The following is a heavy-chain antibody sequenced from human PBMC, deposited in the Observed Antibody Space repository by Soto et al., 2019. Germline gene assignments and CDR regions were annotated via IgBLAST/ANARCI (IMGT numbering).Heavy chain of an antibody. J-gene: IGHJ6*02. Sequence: QVQLVESGGGVVQPGRSLRLSCAASGFTFSSYGMHWVRQAPGKGLEWVAVISYDGSNKYYADSVKGRFTISRDNSKNTLYLQMNSLRAEDTAVYYCAKDGPRQLGDYGMDVWGQGTTVTVSS. D-gene: IGHD6-6*01. CDR1: GFTFSSYG. V-gene: IGHV3-30*18. CDR3: AKDGPRQLGDYGMDV. CDR2: ISYDGSNK.